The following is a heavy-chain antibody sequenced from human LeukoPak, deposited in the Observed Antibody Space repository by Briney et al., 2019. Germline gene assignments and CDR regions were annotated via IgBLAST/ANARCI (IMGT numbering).Heavy chain of an antibody. CDR2: MKYDGSEF. CDR1: GFTFVTYW. Sequence: GGPLRLSCTASGFTFVTYWMAWVRQAPGKGLEWVANMKYDGSEFFHVNSVRGRFTISRDNSKKSLFLQMNSLRVEDTAVYYCARVVSTGDYFDHWGQGTLVTVSS. D-gene: IGHD5/OR15-5a*01. V-gene: IGHV3-7*01. CDR3: ARVVSTGDYFDH. J-gene: IGHJ4*02.